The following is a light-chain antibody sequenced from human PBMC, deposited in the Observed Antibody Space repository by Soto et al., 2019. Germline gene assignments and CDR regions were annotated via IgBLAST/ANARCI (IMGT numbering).Light chain of an antibody. Sequence: DIQMTQSPSSLYASVGARVTITCRASQSISSYLNWYQQKPGKAPKLLIYAASSLQSGVPSRFSGSGYGTDFTLTISSLQPEDFGTYYCQQSYKMPSFGQGTQLDIK. V-gene: IGKV1-39*01. CDR3: QQSYKMPS. CDR1: QSISSY. CDR2: AAS. J-gene: IGKJ5*01.